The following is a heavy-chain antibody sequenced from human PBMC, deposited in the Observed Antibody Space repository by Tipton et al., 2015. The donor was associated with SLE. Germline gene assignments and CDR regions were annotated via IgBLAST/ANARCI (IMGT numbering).Heavy chain of an antibody. V-gene: IGHV4-59*12. CDR3: ARALSSLLFDY. CDR1: GGSMSTYY. J-gene: IGHJ4*02. Sequence: TLSLTCTVSGGSMSTYYWSWIRQPPGKGLEWIGYIYYSGSTNYNPSLKSRVTISVDTSKNQFSLKLSSVTAADTAVYYCARALSSLLFDYWGQGTLVTVSS. CDR2: IYYSGST. D-gene: IGHD6-6*01.